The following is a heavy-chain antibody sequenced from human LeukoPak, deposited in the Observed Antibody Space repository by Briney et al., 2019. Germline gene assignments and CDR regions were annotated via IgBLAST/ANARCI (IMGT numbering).Heavy chain of an antibody. J-gene: IGHJ6*03. Sequence: KPSETLSLTCTVSGGSISSYHWSWIREPPGKGLEWIGYIYYSGSTNYNPSLKSRVTISVDTSKNQFSLKLSSVTAADTAVYYCARGHGDYASPYYYYYMDVWGKGTTVTVSS. CDR3: ARGHGDYASPYYYYYMDV. D-gene: IGHD4-17*01. CDR2: IYYSGST. V-gene: IGHV4-59*01. CDR1: GGSISSYH.